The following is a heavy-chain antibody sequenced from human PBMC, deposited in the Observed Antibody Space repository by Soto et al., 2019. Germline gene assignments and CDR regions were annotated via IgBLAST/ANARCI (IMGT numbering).Heavy chain of an antibody. J-gene: IGHJ1*01. CDR3: ARGYYGSEGTEYFQH. CDR1: GFPFSAYW. D-gene: IGHD3-10*01. Sequence: EVQLVESGGGLVQPGGSLILSCTASGFPFSAYWMHWVRQAPGKGLVWISRSNSDASSTTYADSVKGRFTISRDNAENTMFLQMNSLRVDDTAVNYCARGYYGSEGTEYFQHWGRGTLVTVSS. CDR2: SNSDASST. V-gene: IGHV3-74*03.